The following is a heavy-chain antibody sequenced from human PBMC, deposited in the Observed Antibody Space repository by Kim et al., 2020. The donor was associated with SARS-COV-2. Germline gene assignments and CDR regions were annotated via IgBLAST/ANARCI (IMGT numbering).Heavy chain of an antibody. CDR2: IKQDGSEK. CDR3: AREVPHYYDSSGPDY. Sequence: GGSLRLSCAASGFTFSSYWMSWVRQAPGKGLEWVANIKQDGSEKYYVDSVKGRFTISRDNAKNSLYLQMNSLRAEDTAVYYCAREVPHYYDSSGPDYWGQGTLVTVSS. V-gene: IGHV3-7*01. D-gene: IGHD3-22*01. CDR1: GFTFSSYW. J-gene: IGHJ4*02.